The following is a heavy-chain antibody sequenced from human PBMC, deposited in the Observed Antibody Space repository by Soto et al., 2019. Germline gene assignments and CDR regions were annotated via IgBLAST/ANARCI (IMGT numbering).Heavy chain of an antibody. CDR3: ARVYYYRSGTKRPFDF. CDR1: GFTVSANY. Sequence: EVQLVESGGGLIQTGGSLRLSCAASGFTVSANYMSWVRQAPGKGLEWASVIYSGGSTYYADSVQGRFTISRDNAKNTLYPQMNTLRAEDTVVYYDARVYYYRSGTKRPFDFWGQGALVTVSS. D-gene: IGHD3-10*01. V-gene: IGHV3-53*01. J-gene: IGHJ4*02. CDR2: IYSGGST.